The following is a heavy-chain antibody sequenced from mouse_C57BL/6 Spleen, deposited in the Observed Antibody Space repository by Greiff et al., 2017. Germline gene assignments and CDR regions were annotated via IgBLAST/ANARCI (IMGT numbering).Heavy chain of an antibody. CDR2: ISDGGSYT. Sequence: EVQVVESGGGLVKPGGSLKLSCAASGFTFGSYAMSWVRQTPEKRLEWVATISDGGSYTYYPDNVKGRFTISRDNAKNNLYLQMSHLKSEDTAMYYCARDDGYFGAWFAYWGQGALVTVSA. CDR3: ARDDGYFGAWFAY. J-gene: IGHJ3*01. V-gene: IGHV5-4*01. D-gene: IGHD2-3*01. CDR1: GFTFGSYA.